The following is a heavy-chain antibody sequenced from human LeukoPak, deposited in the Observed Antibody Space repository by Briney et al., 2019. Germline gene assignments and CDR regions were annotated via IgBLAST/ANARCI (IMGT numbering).Heavy chain of an antibody. D-gene: IGHD3-10*01. CDR3: AKDYYGSGSYYSYFDY. CDR2: ISGSGGST. J-gene: IGHJ4*02. V-gene: IGHV3-23*01. Sequence: PGGSLRLSCAASGFIFSSYAMSWVRQAPGKGLEWVSAISGSGGSTYYADSVKGRFTMSRDNSKNTLYLQMNSLRVEDTAVYHCAKDYYGSGSYYSYFDYWGQGALVTVSS. CDR1: GFIFSSYA.